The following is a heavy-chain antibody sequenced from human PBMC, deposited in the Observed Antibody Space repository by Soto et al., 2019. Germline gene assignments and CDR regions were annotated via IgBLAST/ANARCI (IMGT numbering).Heavy chain of an antibody. CDR3: PRTQSFYCISTSCYPASDI. CDR1: GYSFTSYW. V-gene: IGHV5-51*01. D-gene: IGHD2-2*01. J-gene: IGHJ3*02. CDR2: IYPGDSDT. Sequence: GESLKISCKGSGYSFTSYWIGWVRQMPGKGLEWMGIIYPGDSDTRYSRSFQGQVTISADKSISTAYLQWSSLKASDNAMYYCPRTQSFYCISTSCYPASDIWGQGTMLTVSS.